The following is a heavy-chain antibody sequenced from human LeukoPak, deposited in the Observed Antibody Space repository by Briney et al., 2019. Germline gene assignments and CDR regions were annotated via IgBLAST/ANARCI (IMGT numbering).Heavy chain of an antibody. CDR3: SRLRGYSYGYGDY. J-gene: IGHJ4*02. CDR1: GFTFSSYA. D-gene: IGHD5-18*01. V-gene: IGHV3-23*01. CDR2: INSGGST. Sequence: PGGSLRLSCAASGFTFSSYAMTWVRQAPGKGLEWVSSINSGGSTYYADSVMGRATISRDNSKNTLYLQMNSLRAEDTAVYYCSRLRGYSYGYGDYWGQGTLVTVSS.